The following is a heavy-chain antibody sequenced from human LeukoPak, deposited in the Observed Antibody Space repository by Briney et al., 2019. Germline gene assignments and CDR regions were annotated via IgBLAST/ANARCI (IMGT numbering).Heavy chain of an antibody. CDR1: GGSISSSSYY. Sequence: SETLSLICTVSGGSISSSSYYWGWIRQPPGKGLERIGPIYYSGSTYYNPSLKSRVTISVDTSKNQFSLKLSSVTAAGTSVYNCARRPIVAGYFDYWGQGTLVTVSS. CDR2: IYYSGST. D-gene: IGHD5-12*01. CDR3: ARRPIVAGYFDY. V-gene: IGHV4-39*01. J-gene: IGHJ4*02.